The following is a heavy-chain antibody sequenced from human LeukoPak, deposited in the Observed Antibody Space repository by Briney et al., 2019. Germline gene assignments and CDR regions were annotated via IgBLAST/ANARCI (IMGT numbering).Heavy chain of an antibody. J-gene: IGHJ4*02. D-gene: IGHD3-10*01. V-gene: IGHV3-23*01. CDR1: GFSSNSYG. Sequence: GGSLRLSCAASGFSSNSYGMSWVRQAPGKGLEGVSAIGPGGNTYYADSVEGRFTISRDSSRNTVYLQMNSLRAEDTEDTAVYYCAKGGGGYLDYWGQGALVIVSS. CDR2: IGPGGNT. CDR3: AKGGGGYLDY.